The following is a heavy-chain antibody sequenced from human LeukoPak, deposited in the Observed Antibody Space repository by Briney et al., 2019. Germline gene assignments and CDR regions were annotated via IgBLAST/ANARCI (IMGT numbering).Heavy chain of an antibody. CDR1: GFTFSSYA. Sequence: PGGSLRLSCAASGFTFSSYAMHWVRQAPGKGLEWVAVISYDGSNKYYADSVKGRFTISRDNSKNTLYLQMNSLRAEDTAVYYCAREGADIVATIWDFDYWGQGTLVTVSS. CDR2: ISYDGSNK. CDR3: AREGADIVATIWDFDY. D-gene: IGHD5-12*01. J-gene: IGHJ4*02. V-gene: IGHV3-30-3*01.